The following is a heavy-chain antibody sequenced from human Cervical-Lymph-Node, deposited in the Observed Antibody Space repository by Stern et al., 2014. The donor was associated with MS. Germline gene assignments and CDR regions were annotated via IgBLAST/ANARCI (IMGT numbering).Heavy chain of an antibody. Sequence: QEQLQESHAGLVQPSETLSLMCSVSSVSVGNNCWSWIRQPPGKGLEWIGLLYYSGSTYYNPALKSRVTISLDTSKNQLSLRLYSVTAADTAVYYCARAGPYDYIWGNFRHRAFYFDSWGQGALVTVSS. V-gene: IGHV4-59*02. J-gene: IGHJ4*02. CDR2: LYYSGST. CDR1: SVSVGNNC. CDR3: ARAGPYDYIWGNFRHRAFYFDS. D-gene: IGHD3-16*02.